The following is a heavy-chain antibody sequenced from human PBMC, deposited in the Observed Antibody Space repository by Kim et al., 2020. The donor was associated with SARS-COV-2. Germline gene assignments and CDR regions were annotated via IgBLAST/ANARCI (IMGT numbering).Heavy chain of an antibody. D-gene: IGHD2-2*01. CDR3: ARVLLWFRCSSTSCPKAGYMEV. V-gene: IGHV1-3*01. Sequence: ASVKVSCKASGYTFTSYAMHWVRQAPGQRLEWMGWINAGNGNTKYSQKFQGRVTITRDTSASTAYMELSSLRSEDTAVYYCARVLLWFRCSSTSCPKAGYMEVWGKGGTVTVSS. J-gene: IGHJ6*03. CDR2: INAGNGNT. CDR1: GYTFTSYA.